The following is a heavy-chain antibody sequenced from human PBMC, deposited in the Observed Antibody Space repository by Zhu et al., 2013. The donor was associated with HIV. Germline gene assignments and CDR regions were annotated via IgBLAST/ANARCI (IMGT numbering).Heavy chain of an antibody. V-gene: IGHV1-46*01. CDR3: ASGYCSGGSCYVFNY. CDR1: GYTFTSYY. CDR2: INPSGGST. J-gene: IGHJ4*02. D-gene: IGHD2-15*01. Sequence: VQLVQSGAEVKKPGASVKVSCKASGYTFTSYYMHWVRQAPGQGLEWMGIINPSGGSTSYAQKFQGRVTITADESTSTAYMELSSLRSEDTAVYYCASGYCSGGSCYVFNYWGQGTLVTVSS.